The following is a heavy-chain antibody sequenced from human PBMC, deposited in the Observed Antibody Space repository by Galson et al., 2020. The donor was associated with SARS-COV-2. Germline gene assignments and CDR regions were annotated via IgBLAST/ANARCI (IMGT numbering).Heavy chain of an antibody. D-gene: IGHD2-15*01. CDR1: VFSLRDTGMC. CDR2: IDLDGET. V-gene: IGHV2-70*01. CDR3: ARTLDGGHVYYSDL. Sequence: SGPTLVKPTQTLRLTCTVSVFSLRDTGMCVSWFRRPPGKALEWLAFIDLDGETFYSPSLKTRLTISRDTSKNQVVLTVTNVDPVDRGTYYCARTLDGGHVYYSDLWGRGTQVTVSS. J-gene: IGHJ5*02.